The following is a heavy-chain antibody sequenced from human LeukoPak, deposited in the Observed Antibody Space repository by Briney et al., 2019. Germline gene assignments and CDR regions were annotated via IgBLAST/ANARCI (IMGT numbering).Heavy chain of an antibody. CDR3: GRGPYINPSTYNSGSGSFYFDY. V-gene: IGHV4-59*01. Sequence: SETLSLTCTASGCPISSYYWSWIRQPPGKGLEWIGYIYYSGSTNYNPSPKSRVTISVDTSKNQFSLKLSSVTAADTAVYYCGRGPYINPSTYNSGSGSFYFDYWGQGPLVTVSS. CDR1: GCPISSYY. CDR2: IYYSGST. D-gene: IGHD3-10*01. J-gene: IGHJ4*02.